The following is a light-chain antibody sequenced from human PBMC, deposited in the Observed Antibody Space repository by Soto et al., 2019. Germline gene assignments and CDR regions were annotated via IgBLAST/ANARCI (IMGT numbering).Light chain of an antibody. CDR3: QQYGTSLT. CDR2: DAS. J-gene: IGKJ4*01. V-gene: IGKV3D-20*01. Sequence: EIVMTQSPATLSVSPGERATLSCGASQSVNINLAWYQQKPGQAPRLLIYDASNRATGIPARFSGSGSGTDFTLTISRLDPEDFAVYYCQQYGTSLTFGGGTKVDIK. CDR1: QSVNIN.